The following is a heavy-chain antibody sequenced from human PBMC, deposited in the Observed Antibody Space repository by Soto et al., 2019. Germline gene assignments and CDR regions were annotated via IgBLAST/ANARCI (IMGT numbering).Heavy chain of an antibody. Sequence: QVQLVESGGGVVQPRRSLRLSCVASGFTFTTYGMHWVRQAPGKGLEWVALISYDGGTSYYADSVKVRFTISRDNSKNTLYPQMNCLRAEGTAVYYWANSSLGSGGSGFQYWFFHLWGRGTLVPVSS. V-gene: IGHV3-30*18. CDR3: ANSSLGSGGSGFQYWFFHL. J-gene: IGHJ2*01. CDR2: ISYDGGTS. CDR1: GFTFTTYG. D-gene: IGHD2-15*01.